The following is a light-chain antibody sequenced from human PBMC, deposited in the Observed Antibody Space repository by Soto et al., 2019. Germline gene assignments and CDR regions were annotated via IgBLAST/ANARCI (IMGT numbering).Light chain of an antibody. CDR1: QSVSSN. CDR3: QQYNNWPPIT. Sequence: EIVMTQSPATLSVSPGERATLSCRASQSVSSNLAWYQQKHGQAPRLLIYGSSTRATCIPARFSGSVSGTEFTLTISSLQSEDFAVYYCQQYNNWPPITFGQVTRLEIK. J-gene: IGKJ5*01. V-gene: IGKV3-15*01. CDR2: GSS.